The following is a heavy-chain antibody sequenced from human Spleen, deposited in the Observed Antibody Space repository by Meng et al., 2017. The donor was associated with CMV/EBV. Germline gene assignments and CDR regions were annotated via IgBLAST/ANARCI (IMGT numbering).Heavy chain of an antibody. CDR1: GYSISSGYY. CDR2: IYQSGSA. J-gene: IGHJ6*02. Sequence: GSLRLSCTVSGYSISSGYYWGWIRQPPGKGLEWIAIIYQSGSAYYNPSLKSRVPISVDTSKNQFSLKLSSVTAADTAVYYCARALRSGAYYGMDVWGQGTTVTVSS. V-gene: IGHV4-38-2*02. CDR3: ARALRSGAYYGMDV. D-gene: IGHD1-26*01.